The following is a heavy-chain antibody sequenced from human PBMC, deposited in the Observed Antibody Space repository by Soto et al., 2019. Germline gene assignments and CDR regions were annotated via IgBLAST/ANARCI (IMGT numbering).Heavy chain of an antibody. Sequence: PSETLSLTCTVSGGSISSYYWSWIRQPPGKGLEWIGYIYYSGSTNYNPSLKSRVTISVDTSKNQFSLKLSSVTAADTAVYYCARSALTPGYYYMDVWGKGTTVTVSS. CDR3: ARSALTPGYYYMDV. J-gene: IGHJ6*03. CDR2: IYYSGST. CDR1: GGSISSYY. V-gene: IGHV4-59*08.